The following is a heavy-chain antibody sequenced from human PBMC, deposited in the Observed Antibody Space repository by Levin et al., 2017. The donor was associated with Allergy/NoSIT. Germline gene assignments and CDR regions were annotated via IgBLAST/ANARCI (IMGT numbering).Heavy chain of an antibody. CDR3: ARVNVAAMKAFDI. Sequence: MTSETLSLTCNVSGGSMNNHYWSWIRQPPGKGLEWIGYIYSTGGANYNPSLKSRLTISVDTSKNQVSLKVRSVTPADTAVYYCARVNVAAMKAFDIWGRGTMVTVSS. J-gene: IGHJ3*02. V-gene: IGHV4-59*11. CDR2: IYSTGGA. CDR1: GGSMNNHY. D-gene: IGHD6-25*01.